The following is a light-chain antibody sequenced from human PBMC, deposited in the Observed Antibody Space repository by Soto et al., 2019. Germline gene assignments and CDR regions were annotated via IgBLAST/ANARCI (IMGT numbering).Light chain of an antibody. V-gene: IGKV3-20*01. CDR3: QQYGSSPPYT. Sequence: EVVLTQSPGTLSLSPGERATLSCRASQSVSNNYLAWYQQKPGQAPRLLIFGSSDRATGIPDRFSGSGSGTAFPLTISRLEPEVFAVYYCQQYGSSPPYTFGQGTKLEIK. J-gene: IGKJ2*01. CDR1: QSVSNNY. CDR2: GSS.